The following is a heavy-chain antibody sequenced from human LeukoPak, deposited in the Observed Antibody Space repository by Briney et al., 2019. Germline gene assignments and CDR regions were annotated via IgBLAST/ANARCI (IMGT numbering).Heavy chain of an antibody. CDR2: INPNSGGT. D-gene: IGHD1-26*01. CDR3: ARGLRETGSDLDFDY. Sequence: SSVKVSCKASGYTFTGYYMHWVRQAPGQGLEWMGWINPNSGGTNYAQKFQGRVTMTRDTSISTAYMELSRLRSDDTAVYYCARGLRETGSDLDFDYWGQGTLVTVSS. CDR1: GYTFTGYY. J-gene: IGHJ4*02. V-gene: IGHV1-2*02.